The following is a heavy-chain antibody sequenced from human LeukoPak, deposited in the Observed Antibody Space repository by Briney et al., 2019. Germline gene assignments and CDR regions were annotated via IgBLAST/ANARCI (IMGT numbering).Heavy chain of an antibody. V-gene: IGHV3-23*01. CDR2: ISISGDRT. CDR1: EFTFTTHA. CDR3: ANEVRPNDY. Sequence: PGGSLRLSCAASEFTFTTHAMTWVPQPPGRGLEWVSSISISGDRTYYADSVKGRFTISRDNSKNTVYLQMNSLGAEDTAIYYCANEVRPNDYWGQGTLVTVSS. D-gene: IGHD6-6*01. J-gene: IGHJ4*02.